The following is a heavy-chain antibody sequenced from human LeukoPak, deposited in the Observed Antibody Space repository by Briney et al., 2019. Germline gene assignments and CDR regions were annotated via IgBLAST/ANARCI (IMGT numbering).Heavy chain of an antibody. Sequence: GRSLRLSCAASGFTFSSYGMHWVHQAPGKGLEWVAVISYDGSNKYYADSVKGRFTISRDNSKNTLYLQMNSLRAEDTAVYYCAKVDYGDYGIFDYWGQGTLVTVSS. CDR2: ISYDGSNK. V-gene: IGHV3-30*18. CDR1: GFTFSSYG. J-gene: IGHJ4*02. CDR3: AKVDYGDYGIFDY. D-gene: IGHD4-17*01.